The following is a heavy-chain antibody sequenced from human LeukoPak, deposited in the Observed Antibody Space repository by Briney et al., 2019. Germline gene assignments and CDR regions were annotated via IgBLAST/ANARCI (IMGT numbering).Heavy chain of an antibody. CDR3: ARLAVVVPAAIWESGWFDP. V-gene: IGHV1-69*02. CDR2: IIPILGIA. J-gene: IGHJ5*02. Sequence: SVKVSCKASGGTFSSYTISWVRQAPGQGLEWMGRIIPILGIANYAQKFQGRVTITADKSTSTAYMELSSLSSEDTAVYYCARLAVVVPAAIWESGWFDPWGQGTLVTVSS. CDR1: GGTFSSYT. D-gene: IGHD2-2*02.